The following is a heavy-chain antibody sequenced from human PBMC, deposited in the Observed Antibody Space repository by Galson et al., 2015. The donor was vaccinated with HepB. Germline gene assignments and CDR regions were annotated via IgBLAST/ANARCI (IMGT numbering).Heavy chain of an antibody. J-gene: IGHJ6*02. CDR3: ARGKRTLRRGYSSIWDYYGMDV. Sequence: SETLSLTCTVSGGSISSYQWNWIRQPPGKGLEWIGYIYYSGNTNYSPSLKSRVTISVDTSTNQFSLKLSSVTAADTAVYYCARGKRTLRRGYSSIWDYYGMDVWGQGTTVTVSS. CDR1: GGSISSYQ. V-gene: IGHV4-59*01. CDR2: IYYSGNT. D-gene: IGHD6-13*01.